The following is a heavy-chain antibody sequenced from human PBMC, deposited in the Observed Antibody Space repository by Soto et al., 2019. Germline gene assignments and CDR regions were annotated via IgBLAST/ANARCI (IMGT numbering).Heavy chain of an antibody. Sequence: ASVKVSCKASGGTFSSYTISWVRQAPGQGLEWMGRIIPILGIANYAQKFQGRFTITADNSTSTAYMELSSLRSEDTAVYYCASAPNIGPGYGMDVWGQGTTVTVSS. J-gene: IGHJ6*02. D-gene: IGHD1-1*01. CDR3: ASAPNIGPGYGMDV. V-gene: IGHV1-69*02. CDR2: IIPILGIA. CDR1: GGTFSSYT.